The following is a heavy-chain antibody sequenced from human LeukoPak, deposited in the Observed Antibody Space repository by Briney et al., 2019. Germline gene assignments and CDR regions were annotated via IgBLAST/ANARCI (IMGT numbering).Heavy chain of an antibody. CDR1: GDSISSSFS. V-gene: IGHV4-4*02. Sequence: SGTLSLTCAVSGDSISSSFSWSWVCQSPVKGLEWIGEIYHSGTTNYNPSLKSRVTISVDKSKNQVSLKLNSVTAADTAVYYCARDGSGTFHWFDPWGQGTLVTVST. CDR2: IYHSGTT. D-gene: IGHD3-10*01. J-gene: IGHJ5*02. CDR3: ARDGSGTFHWFDP.